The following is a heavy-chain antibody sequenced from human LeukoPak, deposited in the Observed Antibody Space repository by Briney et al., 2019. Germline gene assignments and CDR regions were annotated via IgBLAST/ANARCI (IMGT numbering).Heavy chain of an antibody. J-gene: IGHJ4*02. V-gene: IGHV3-23*01. Sequence: PGGSLRLSCAASGFTFSNYGLSWVRQAPGKGLEWVSGITGSGGSTYYADSVKGRFTISRDNSKNTLYLQMNSLRAEDTAVYYCATYLVRPLGYWGQGTLVTVSS. CDR3: ATYLVRPLGY. CDR1: GFTFSNYG. CDR2: ITGSGGST.